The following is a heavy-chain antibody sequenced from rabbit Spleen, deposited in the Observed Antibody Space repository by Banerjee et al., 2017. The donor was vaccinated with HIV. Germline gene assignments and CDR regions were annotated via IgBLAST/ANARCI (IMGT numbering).Heavy chain of an antibody. Sequence: QEQLVESGGDLVKPEGSLTLTCTASGFSFSYSYWICWVRQAPGKGLEWIACIYVGSGGSTYYANWVNGRFTISRENTQNTLYLQLNSLTAADTATYFCVREAGYGGYGDGNLWGQGTLVTVS. J-gene: IGHJ4*01. D-gene: IGHD6-1*01. CDR3: VREAGYGGYGDGNL. V-gene: IGHV1S45*01. CDR2: IYVGSGGST. CDR1: GFSFSYSYW.